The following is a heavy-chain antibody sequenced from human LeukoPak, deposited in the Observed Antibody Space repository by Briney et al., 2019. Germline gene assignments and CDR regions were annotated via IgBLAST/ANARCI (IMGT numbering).Heavy chain of an antibody. V-gene: IGHV4-34*01. CDR3: ATGYSSSWYYFDY. CDR2: INHSGST. Sequence: SETLSLTCAVYGGSFSGYYWSWIRQPPGKGLEWIGEINHSGSTNYNPSLKSRVTISVDTSKNQFSLKLSSVTAADTAVYYCATGYSSSWYYFDYWGQGNLVTVSS. D-gene: IGHD6-13*01. J-gene: IGHJ4*02. CDR1: GGSFSGYY.